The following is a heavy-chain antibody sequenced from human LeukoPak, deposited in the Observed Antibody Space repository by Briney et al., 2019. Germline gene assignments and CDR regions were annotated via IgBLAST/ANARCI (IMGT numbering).Heavy chain of an antibody. Sequence: GGSLRLSCAASGFTFSSYWMHWVRQAPGKGLVWVSRINSDGSSTSYADSVKGRFTISRDNAKNTLYLQMNSLRAEDTAVYYCARVRYYGSGSYYIDAFDIWGQGTMVTVSS. J-gene: IGHJ3*02. CDR3: ARVRYYGSGSYYIDAFDI. D-gene: IGHD3-10*01. CDR2: INSDGSST. V-gene: IGHV3-74*01. CDR1: GFTFSSYW.